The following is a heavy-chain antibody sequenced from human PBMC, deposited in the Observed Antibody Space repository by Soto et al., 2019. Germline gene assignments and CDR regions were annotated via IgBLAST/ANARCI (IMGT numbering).Heavy chain of an antibody. Sequence: QVQLQESGPGLVKASETLSLTCSVSGGSISNHYWSWIRQPPGKGLEWIGYIYYNGNTNYNPSLKIPVTMSVDTSRNQISLKLTTVTAADTAVYYCTRANWYSEYWGQGTLVTVSS. CDR3: TRANWYSEY. CDR1: GGSISNHY. CDR2: IYYNGNT. J-gene: IGHJ4*02. D-gene: IGHD7-27*01. V-gene: IGHV4-59*11.